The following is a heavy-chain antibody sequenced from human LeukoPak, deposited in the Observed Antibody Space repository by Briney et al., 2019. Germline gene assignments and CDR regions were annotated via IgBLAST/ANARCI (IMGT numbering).Heavy chain of an antibody. J-gene: IGHJ4*02. CDR2: ISGSGDRT. CDR3: AKPSSGNYPPTGY. Sequence: GSLRLSCAASGFTFRNYVIHWVRQAPGKGLEWVSAISGSGDRTHYADSVKGRFTISRDNSKNTLYLQINSLRAEDTAVYYCAKPSSGNYPPTGYWGRGTLVTVSS. D-gene: IGHD1-26*01. V-gene: IGHV3-23*01. CDR1: GFTFRNYV.